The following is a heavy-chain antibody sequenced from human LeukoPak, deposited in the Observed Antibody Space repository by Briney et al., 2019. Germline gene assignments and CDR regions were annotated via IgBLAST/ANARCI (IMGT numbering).Heavy chain of an antibody. D-gene: IGHD3-22*01. CDR2: ISYDGINK. V-gene: IGHV3-30*03. CDR1: GFTFSSYG. J-gene: IGHJ4*02. CDR3: ARDFYDSSGYYHDY. Sequence: PGGSLRLSCAASGFTFSSYGMHWVRQAPGKGLEWVAVISYDGINKYYADSVKGRFTISRDNSKNTLYLQMNSLRAEDTAVYYCARDFYDSSGYYHDYWGQGTLVTVSS.